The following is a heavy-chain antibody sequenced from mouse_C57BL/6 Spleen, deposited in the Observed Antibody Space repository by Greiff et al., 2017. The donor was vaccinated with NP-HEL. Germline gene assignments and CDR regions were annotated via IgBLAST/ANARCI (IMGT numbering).Heavy chain of an antibody. CDR3: ARSEVWGRPFDY. CDR1: GYTFTSYW. D-gene: IGHD2-14*01. CDR2: IDPSDSET. Sequence: QVQLQQSGAELVRPGSSVKLSCKASGYTFTSYWMHWVKQRPIQGLEWIGNIDPSDSETHYNQKFKDKATLTVDKSSSTAYMQLSSLTSEDSAVYYCARSEVWGRPFDYWGQGTTLTVSS. J-gene: IGHJ2*01. V-gene: IGHV1-52*01.